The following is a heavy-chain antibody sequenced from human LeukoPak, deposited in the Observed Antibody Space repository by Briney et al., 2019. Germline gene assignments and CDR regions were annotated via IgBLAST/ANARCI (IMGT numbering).Heavy chain of an antibody. CDR3: ARSGEGIAAAGLYYYYGTDV. D-gene: IGHD6-13*01. CDR2: IIPIFGTA. CDR1: GGTFSSYA. Sequence: ASVKASCKASGGTFSSYAISWVRQAPGQGLEWMGGIIPIFGTANYAQKFQGRVTITADESTSTAYMELSSLRSEDTAVYYCARSGEGIAAAGLYYYYGTDVWGQGTTVTVSS. V-gene: IGHV1-69*13. J-gene: IGHJ6*02.